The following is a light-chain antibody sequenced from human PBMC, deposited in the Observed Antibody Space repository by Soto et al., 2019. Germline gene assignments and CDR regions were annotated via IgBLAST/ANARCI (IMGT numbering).Light chain of an antibody. Sequence: EIVMTQSPDTLSVSPGEGVTLSCRASQSVSSDLAWYQQKPGQSPRLLMYGASTRATDIPARFSGGGSGTEFTLTISSLQSEDVAIHYCQQYHDWPPITFGPGTKVEIK. CDR3: QQYHDWPPIT. J-gene: IGKJ3*01. CDR2: GAS. V-gene: IGKV3-15*01. CDR1: QSVSSD.